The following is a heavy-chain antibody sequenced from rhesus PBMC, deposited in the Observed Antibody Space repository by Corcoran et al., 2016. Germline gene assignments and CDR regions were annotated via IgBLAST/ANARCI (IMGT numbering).Heavy chain of an antibody. V-gene: IGHV4S2*01. D-gene: IGHD6-13*01. CDR1: GASISSNY. CDR2: IYGSGGST. J-gene: IGHJ5-2*02. Sequence: QVQLQESGPGLVKPSETLPLTCAGSGASISSNYWSWIRQAPGKGLEWIGRIYGSGGSTDYNPSLKSRVTISIDTSKNQFSLKLSSVTAADTAVYYCAREGYSSWNSLDVWGRGVLVTVSS. CDR3: AREGYSSWNSLDV.